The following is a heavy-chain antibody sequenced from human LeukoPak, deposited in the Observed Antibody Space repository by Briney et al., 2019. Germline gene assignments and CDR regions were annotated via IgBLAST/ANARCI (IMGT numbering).Heavy chain of an antibody. Sequence: ASVKVSCKASGYTFIDYYLQWVRQAPGQGLEWVGWINPNSGVTNYAQKFQGRVSMTSDTSISAVYMELSRLRSDDTAVYYCSREDYWGQGTLVTVSS. J-gene: IGHJ4*02. CDR3: SREDY. CDR1: GYTFIDYY. V-gene: IGHV1-2*02. CDR2: INPNSGVT.